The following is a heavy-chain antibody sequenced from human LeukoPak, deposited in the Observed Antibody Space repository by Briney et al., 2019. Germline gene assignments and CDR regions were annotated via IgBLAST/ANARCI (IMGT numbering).Heavy chain of an antibody. V-gene: IGHV4-61*02. Sequence: SETLSLTCTVSGDSISSGDYYWSWIRQPAGKGLEWIGRIYTSGSTNYNPSLKSRVTISVDTSKNQFSLKLSSVTAADTAVYYCARLRGELSFDYWGQGTLVTVSS. CDR2: IYTSGST. J-gene: IGHJ4*02. CDR1: GDSISSGDYY. D-gene: IGHD1-26*01. CDR3: ARLRGELSFDY.